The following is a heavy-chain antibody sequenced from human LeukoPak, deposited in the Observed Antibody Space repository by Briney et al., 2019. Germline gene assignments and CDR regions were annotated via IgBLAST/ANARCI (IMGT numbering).Heavy chain of an antibody. Sequence: GEPLQICCKSSGSRCTSYWICWLRQLAGEVLEWIVIIYLGDSDTRYSPSFQGQVTISADKSTSTAYLQWSSLKASDAAMYYCARRGVYATSSFDCWGQGSLVTVS. J-gene: IGHJ4*02. CDR1: GSRCTSYW. CDR3: ARRGVYATSSFDC. V-gene: IGHV5-51*01. CDR2: IYLGDSDT. D-gene: IGHD2-8*01.